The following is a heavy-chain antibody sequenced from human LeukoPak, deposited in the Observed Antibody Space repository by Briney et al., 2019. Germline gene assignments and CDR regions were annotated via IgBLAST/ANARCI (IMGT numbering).Heavy chain of an antibody. CDR1: GAPISSNNW. Sequence: SGTLSLTCAVSGAPISSNNWWWSWVRQPPGKGLEWIGEIYHSGSTNYNPSLKSRVTMSIDTSKNQFSLKLSSVTPADTAVYYCARQVYSSSWSYYFEYWGQGILVTVSS. CDR2: IYHSGST. J-gene: IGHJ4*02. D-gene: IGHD6-13*01. V-gene: IGHV4-4*02. CDR3: ARQVYSSSWSYYFEY.